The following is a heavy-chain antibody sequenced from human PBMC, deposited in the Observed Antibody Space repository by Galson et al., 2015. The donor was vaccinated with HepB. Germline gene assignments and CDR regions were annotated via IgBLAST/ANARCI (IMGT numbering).Heavy chain of an antibody. D-gene: IGHD2-2*01. J-gene: IGHJ4*02. CDR1: GFTFSTYS. CDR3: ARGALVVPAALDY. CDR2: IISSSSYI. Sequence: SLRLSCAASGFTFSTYSMNWVRQAPGKGLEWVSSIISSSSYIYSADSVKGRFTISRDNAKNSLYLQMNSLRAEDTAVYYCARGALVVPAALDYWGQGTLVTVSS. V-gene: IGHV3-21*01.